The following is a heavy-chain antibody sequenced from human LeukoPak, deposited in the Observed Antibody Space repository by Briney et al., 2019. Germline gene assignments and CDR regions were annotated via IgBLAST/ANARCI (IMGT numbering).Heavy chain of an antibody. Sequence: GASVKVSCKASGYTFTSYAMHWVRQAPGQRLEWMGWINAGNGNTKYSQEFQGRVTITRDTSASTAYMELSSLRSEDMAVYYCARARGSSSSGAYYFDYWGQGTLVTVSS. J-gene: IGHJ4*02. CDR2: INAGNGNT. CDR3: ARARGSSSSGAYYFDY. D-gene: IGHD6-6*01. V-gene: IGHV1-3*03. CDR1: GYTFTSYA.